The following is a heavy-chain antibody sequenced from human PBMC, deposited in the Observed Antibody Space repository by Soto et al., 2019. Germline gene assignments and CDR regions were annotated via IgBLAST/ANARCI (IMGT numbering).Heavy chain of an antibody. CDR3: VKDFGIAVAGHRFTRLGY. D-gene: IGHD6-19*01. Sequence: GGSLRLSCSASGFTFSSYAMHWVRQAPGKGLEYVSAISSNGGSTYYADSVKGRFTISRDNSKNTLYLQMSSLRAEDTAVYYCVKDFGIAVAGHRFTRLGYWGQGALVTVSS. CDR1: GFTFSSYA. CDR2: ISSNGGST. V-gene: IGHV3-64D*08. J-gene: IGHJ4*02.